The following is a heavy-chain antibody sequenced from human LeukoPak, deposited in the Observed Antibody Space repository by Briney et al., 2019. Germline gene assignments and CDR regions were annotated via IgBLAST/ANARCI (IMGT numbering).Heavy chain of an antibody. Sequence: SETLSLTCTVSGGSISSSPHYWGWIRQPPGKGLEWIGSIYYSGSSYYIPSLKSRVIVSVDTSKNQFSLRLSSLTVADTAVYYCARQFWGGASYRFDYWGQGALVTVSS. D-gene: IGHD1-26*01. CDR3: ARQFWGGASYRFDY. CDR1: GGSISSSPHY. J-gene: IGHJ4*02. CDR2: IYYSGSS. V-gene: IGHV4-39*01.